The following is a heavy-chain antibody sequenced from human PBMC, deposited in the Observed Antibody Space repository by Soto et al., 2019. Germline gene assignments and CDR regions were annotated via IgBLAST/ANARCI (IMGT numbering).Heavy chain of an antibody. D-gene: IGHD1-26*01. CDR1: GYTFTSYG. CDR3: ARVRIGGSFFEVAFDI. J-gene: IGHJ3*02. V-gene: IGHV1-18*04. Sequence: QVQLVQSGTEVKKPGASVKVSCKASGYTFTSYGISWVRQAPGQGLEWMGWISAYNGNTNYAQKLQGRVTMTTDTSTSTAYMELRSLRSDDTAVYYCARVRIGGSFFEVAFDIWGQGTMVTVSS. CDR2: ISAYNGNT.